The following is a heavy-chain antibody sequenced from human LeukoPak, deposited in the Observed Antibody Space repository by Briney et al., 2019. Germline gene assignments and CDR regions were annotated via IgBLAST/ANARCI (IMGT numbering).Heavy chain of an antibody. V-gene: IGHV4-34*01. CDR1: GGSVSGYY. CDR3: ARIPLYFLEPFDY. J-gene: IGHJ4*02. Sequence: RSSETLSLTCAVYGGSVSGYYWSWIRQPPGKGLEWIGEISHRGRTHYNPSLKGRVTMSVDTSKNQFALEVDSVTAADTAVYYCARIPLYFLEPFDYWGQGILSPSPQ. D-gene: IGHD3-3*01. CDR2: ISHRGRT.